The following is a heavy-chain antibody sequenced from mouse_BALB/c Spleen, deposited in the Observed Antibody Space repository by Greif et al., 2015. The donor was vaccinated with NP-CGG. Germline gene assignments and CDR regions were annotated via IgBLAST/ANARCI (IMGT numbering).Heavy chain of an antibody. Sequence: EVKLVESGGGLVKPGGSLKLSCAASGFTFSSYTMSWVRQTPEKRLEWVATISSGGSYTYYPDSVKGRFTISRDNAKNTLYLQMSSLKSEDTAMYYCTRASMITTDPLYAMDYWGQGTSVTVSS. J-gene: IGHJ4*01. D-gene: IGHD2-4*01. V-gene: IGHV5-6-4*01. CDR3: TRASMITTDPLYAMDY. CDR1: GFTFSSYT. CDR2: ISSGGSYT.